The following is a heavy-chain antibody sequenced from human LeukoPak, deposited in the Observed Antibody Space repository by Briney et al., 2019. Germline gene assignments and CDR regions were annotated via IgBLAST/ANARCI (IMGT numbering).Heavy chain of an antibody. V-gene: IGHV4-4*07. CDR1: GGSISSYY. CDR3: ARARYGSGSYYIDY. D-gene: IGHD3-10*01. CDR2: IYTSGST. Sequence: SETLSLTCTVSGGSISSYYWSWIRQPAGKGLEWIGRIYTSGSTNYNPSLKSRATMSVDTSKNLFSLKLSSVTAADTAVYYCARARYGSGSYYIDYWGQGTLVTVSS. J-gene: IGHJ4*02.